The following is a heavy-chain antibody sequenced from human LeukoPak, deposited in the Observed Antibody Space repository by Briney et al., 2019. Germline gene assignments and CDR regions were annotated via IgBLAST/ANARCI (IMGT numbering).Heavy chain of an antibody. J-gene: IGHJ6*02. Sequence: ASVKVSCKASGYTFTSYGISWVRQAPGQGLEWMGWISAYNGDTNYALKLQGRVTMTTDTSTSTAYMELRSLRSDDTAVYYCARVRQIGYSSSSRAYYYYYGMDVWGQGTTVTVSS. CDR3: ARVRQIGYSSSSRAYYYYYGMDV. D-gene: IGHD6-6*01. V-gene: IGHV1-18*01. CDR1: GYTFTSYG. CDR2: ISAYNGDT.